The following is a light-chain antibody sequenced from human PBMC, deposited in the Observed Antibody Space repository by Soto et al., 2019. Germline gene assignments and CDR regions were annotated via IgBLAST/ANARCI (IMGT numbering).Light chain of an antibody. CDR1: SSDVGSYNR. Sequence: QSVLTQPPSVSGSPGQSVTISCTGTSSDVGSYNRVSWYQQPPGTAPQLMIYEVSNRPSGVPDRFSGSKSGNTASLTISGLQAEDEADYYCSSYTSSSTLVFGGGTKLTVL. CDR3: SSYTSSSTLV. J-gene: IGLJ2*01. V-gene: IGLV2-18*02. CDR2: EVS.